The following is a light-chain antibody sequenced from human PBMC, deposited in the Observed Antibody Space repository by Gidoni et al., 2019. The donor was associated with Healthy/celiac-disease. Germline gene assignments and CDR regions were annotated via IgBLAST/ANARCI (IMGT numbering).Light chain of an antibody. CDR2: AAS. V-gene: IGKV1-39*01. Sequence: DIQMTQSPSSLSASVGDRVTITCRASQSISSYLNWYQQKPGKAPKLLIYAASSGSGTDFTITISSLQPEDFETYYCQQSYSNSYTFGQGTKLEIK. CDR3: QQSYSNSYT. CDR1: QSISSY. J-gene: IGKJ2*01.